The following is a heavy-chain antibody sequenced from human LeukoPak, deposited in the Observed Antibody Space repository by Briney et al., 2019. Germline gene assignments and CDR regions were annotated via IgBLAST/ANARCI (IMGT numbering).Heavy chain of an antibody. CDR1: GFTFDDYA. Sequence: HPGGSLRLSCAASGFTFDDYAMHWVRQVPGKGLEWVSLISRDGGDTYYADSVKGRFAISRDTSENSLYLQMNSLRVEDTALYYCARGRQWLIDYWGQGTLVTVSS. CDR3: ARGRQWLIDY. CDR2: ISRDGGDT. V-gene: IGHV3-43D*03. D-gene: IGHD6-19*01. J-gene: IGHJ4*02.